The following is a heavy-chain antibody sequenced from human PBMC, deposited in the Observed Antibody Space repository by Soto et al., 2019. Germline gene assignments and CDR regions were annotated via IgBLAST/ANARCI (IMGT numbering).Heavy chain of an antibody. CDR2: INPSGGST. J-gene: IGHJ4*02. D-gene: IGHD6-13*01. Sequence: ASVKVSCKASGGTFSSYAISWVRQAPGQGLEWMGIINPSGGSTSYAQKFQGRVTMTRDTSTSTVYMELSSLRSEDTAVYYCARSYSSSWALGYWGQGTLVTVSS. CDR1: GGTFSSYA. CDR3: ARSYSSSWALGY. V-gene: IGHV1-46*03.